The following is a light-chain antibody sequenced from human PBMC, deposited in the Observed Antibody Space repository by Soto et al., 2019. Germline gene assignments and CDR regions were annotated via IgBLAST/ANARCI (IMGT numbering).Light chain of an antibody. CDR1: YIGSKD. Sequence: SYVLTQPPSVSVAPGKTAMITCGGNYIGSKDVHWYQQKPGQAPVLVIYYDSDRPSGIPERFSGSKSGNTATLTISRVEAGDEADYYCQVWDSSSDHWVFCGGTKLTVL. J-gene: IGLJ3*02. V-gene: IGLV3-21*04. CDR3: QVWDSSSDHWV. CDR2: YDS.